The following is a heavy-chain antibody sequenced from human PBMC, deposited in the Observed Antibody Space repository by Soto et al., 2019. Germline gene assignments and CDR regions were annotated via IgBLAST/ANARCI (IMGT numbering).Heavy chain of an antibody. CDR1: GFTFSSYA. CDR2: ISYDGTNK. CDR3: AKDPVAVTTWQWYFAL. Sequence: QVQLVESGGGVVQPGRSLRLSCAASGFTFSSYAMHWVRQAPGKGLEWVAVISYDGTNKYYADSVKGRFTISRDNSKNTLDLQMNSLRAEDTAVYYCAKDPVAVTTWQWYFALWVRGTLVTVS. V-gene: IGHV3-30*18. D-gene: IGHD4-17*01. J-gene: IGHJ2*01.